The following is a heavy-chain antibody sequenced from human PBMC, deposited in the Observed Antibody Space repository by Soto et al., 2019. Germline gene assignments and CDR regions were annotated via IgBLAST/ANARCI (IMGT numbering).Heavy chain of an antibody. D-gene: IGHD1-26*01. CDR2: INADNGDS. CDR1: GYAFTSYT. CDR3: ARDTGSGLRVEPGIFEY. J-gene: IGHJ4*02. Sequence: QVQLVQSGAEVKKPGASVKDSCNPSGYAFTSYTMHWVRQAPGQGLECMGWINADNGDSKYSQKFQGRVTITRDTSASIAYMELSSLRSEDTAVYYCARDTGSGLRVEPGIFEYWGQGTLVTVSS. V-gene: IGHV1-3*01.